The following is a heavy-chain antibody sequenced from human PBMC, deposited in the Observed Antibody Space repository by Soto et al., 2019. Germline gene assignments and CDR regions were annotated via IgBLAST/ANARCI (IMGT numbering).Heavy chain of an antibody. CDR2: IYSGGST. CDR1: GFTVSSNY. D-gene: IGHD5-18*01. J-gene: IGHJ6*02. Sequence: GGSLRLSCAASGFTVSSNYMNWVRQAPGKGLEWVSIIYSGGSTYYAGSVKGRFTISRDNSKNTLYPQMNSLRAEDTAVYYCARGGPGYTYGSGMDVWGQGTTVTVSS. CDR3: ARGGPGYTYGSGMDV. V-gene: IGHV3-53*01.